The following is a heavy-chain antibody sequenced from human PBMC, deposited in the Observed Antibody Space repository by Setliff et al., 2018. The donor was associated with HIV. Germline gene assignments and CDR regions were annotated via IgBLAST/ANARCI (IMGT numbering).Heavy chain of an antibody. D-gene: IGHD3-22*01. Sequence: SETLSLTCTVSGGSISRGSYSWGWIRQPPGKGLEWIGSISYTGITNYNPSLKSRVTISVDTSKNQFSLKLSSVTAADTAVYYCVRGLSFYDPGGFDYWGQGTLVTVSS. CDR3: VRGLSFYDPGGFDY. CDR2: ISYTGIT. J-gene: IGHJ4*02. V-gene: IGHV4-39*07. CDR1: GGSISRGSYS.